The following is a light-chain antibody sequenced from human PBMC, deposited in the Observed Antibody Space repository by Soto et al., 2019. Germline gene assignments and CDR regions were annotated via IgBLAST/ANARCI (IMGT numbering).Light chain of an antibody. V-gene: IGLV2-14*01. Sequence: QSALTQPASVSGSPGQPISISCTGTSSDVGSFDSVAWYQHNPGKAPKLMIYDVSNRPSGVSSRFSGSKSGNTASLSISGLQTEDEANYYCRSFTTSSTPVFGTGTKV. CDR1: SSDVGSFDS. CDR2: DVS. J-gene: IGLJ1*01. CDR3: RSFTTSSTPV.